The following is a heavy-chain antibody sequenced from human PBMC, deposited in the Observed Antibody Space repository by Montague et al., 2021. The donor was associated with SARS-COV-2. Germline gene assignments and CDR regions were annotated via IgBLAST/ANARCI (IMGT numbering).Heavy chain of an antibody. CDR1: GFTFTNFA. Sequence: SLRLSCAASGFTFTNFAMTWVRQAPGKGLEWVSSIDTSGGDTYYADSVKGRFTIPRDNSRNTVYLQLNSLRAEDTALYYCASSYGFWYFAYWGQGTLVTVPS. V-gene: IGHV3-23*01. J-gene: IGHJ4*02. CDR3: ASSYGFWYFAY. CDR2: IDTSGGDT. D-gene: IGHD4-17*01.